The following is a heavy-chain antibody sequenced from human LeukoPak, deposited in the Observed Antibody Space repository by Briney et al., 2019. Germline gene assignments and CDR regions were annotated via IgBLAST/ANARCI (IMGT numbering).Heavy chain of an antibody. CDR2: IYHSGST. J-gene: IGHJ5*02. V-gene: IGHV4-30-2*01. CDR1: GGSISSGGYS. CDR3: ARGFFHSSSRTHKPSNWFDP. Sequence: SQTLSLTCAVSGGSISSGGYSWSWIRQPPGKGLEWIGYIYHSGSTYYNPSLKSRVTISVDTSKNQFSLKLSSVTAADTAVYYCARGFFHSSSRTHKPSNWFDPWGQGTLVTVSS. D-gene: IGHD6-6*01.